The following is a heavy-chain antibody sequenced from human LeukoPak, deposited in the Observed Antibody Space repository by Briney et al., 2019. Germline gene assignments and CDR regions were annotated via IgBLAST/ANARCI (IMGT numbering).Heavy chain of an antibody. J-gene: IGHJ4*02. D-gene: IGHD6-13*01. V-gene: IGHV3-23*01. CDR3: AQDHGSSWYSFFDS. CDR2: ISVNGGDS. Sequence: PGGSLRLSCTVSGFTFDNYAMSWVRRAPGKGLEWVSTISVNGGDSYYADSVKGRFTISRDNSRNTLYLQMNSVRVDDTAAYSCAQDHGSSWYSFFDSWGQGTQVTVSS. CDR1: GFTFDNYA.